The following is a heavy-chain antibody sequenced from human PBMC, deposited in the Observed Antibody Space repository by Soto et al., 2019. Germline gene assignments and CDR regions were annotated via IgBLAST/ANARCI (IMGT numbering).Heavy chain of an antibody. CDR1: GYTFARSS. J-gene: IGHJ5*02. Sequence: EVQLVQSGAEVKKPGESLQISCQASGYTFARSSIGWVRQMPGKGLEWMGIINPATSETTYSPSFQGQVTISADMSISTAYLQWSSLKASDTAIYYCAPYYKYSKTWGQGTLVTVSS. CDR3: APYYKYSKT. CDR2: INPATSET. V-gene: IGHV5-51*01. D-gene: IGHD1-26*01.